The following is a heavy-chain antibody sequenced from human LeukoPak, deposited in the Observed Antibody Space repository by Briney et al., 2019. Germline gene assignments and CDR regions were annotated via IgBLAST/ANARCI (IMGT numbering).Heavy chain of an antibody. J-gene: IGHJ4*02. CDR1: GYTFTSYG. V-gene: IGHV1-18*01. CDR2: ISAYNGNT. D-gene: IGHD3-22*01. Sequence: ASVKVSCKASGYTFTSYGISWVRQAPGQGLEWMGWISAYNGNTNYAQKLQGRVTMTTDTSTSTAYVELRSLRSDDTAVYYCARVPQRITMIVVVISQQYYFDYWGQGTLVTVSS. CDR3: ARVPQRITMIVVVISQQYYFDY.